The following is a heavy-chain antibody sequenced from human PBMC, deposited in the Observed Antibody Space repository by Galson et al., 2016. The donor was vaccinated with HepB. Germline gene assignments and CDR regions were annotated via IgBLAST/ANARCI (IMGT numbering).Heavy chain of an antibody. J-gene: IGHJ4*02. CDR1: GYTFTSYG. D-gene: IGHD3-9*01. V-gene: IGHV1-18*01. Sequence: SVKVSCKASGYTFTSYGISWVRQAPGQGLEWMGWINAYNGNTIYAQKPQGRVTMTPDTSTSTAYMWLRSLRSDDTAVYYCARASSFLTGYSDYWGQGTLVTVSS. CDR2: INAYNGNT. CDR3: ARASSFLTGYSDY.